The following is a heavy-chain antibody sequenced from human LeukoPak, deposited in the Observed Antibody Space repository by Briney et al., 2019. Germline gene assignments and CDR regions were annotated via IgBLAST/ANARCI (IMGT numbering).Heavy chain of an antibody. CDR1: GGSTSGGPYS. J-gene: IGHJ4*02. Sequence: SETLSLTCAVSGGSTSGGPYSWSWIRQPPGKGLEWIGYIYQSGNTYYNPSLNSRVTMSVDRSKNHFSLTLNSVTAADTAVYYCARGPGGPGMYYFDYWGQGTLVTVSS. CDR3: ARGPGGPGMYYFDY. D-gene: IGHD3-10*01. V-gene: IGHV4-30-2*01. CDR2: IYQSGNT.